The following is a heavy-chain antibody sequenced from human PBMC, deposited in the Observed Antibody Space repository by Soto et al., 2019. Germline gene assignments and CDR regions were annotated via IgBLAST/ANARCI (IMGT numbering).Heavy chain of an antibody. CDR1: GFTFGIYG. J-gene: IGHJ6*02. D-gene: IGHD3-10*01. V-gene: IGHV3-33*01. CDR3: ATARGEDYYYYGMDV. Sequence: QVQLVESGGGVVQPGRSLRLSCAASGFTFGIYGMHWVRQAPGKGLEWVAVIWYDGSNKYYADSVKGRFTIPRDNSKNTLYLQMNDLRVEDAGVYYCATARGEDYYYYGMDVWGRGTTVTVSS. CDR2: IWYDGSNK.